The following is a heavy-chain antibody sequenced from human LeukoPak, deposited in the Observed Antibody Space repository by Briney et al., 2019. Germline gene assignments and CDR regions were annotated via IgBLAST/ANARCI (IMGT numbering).Heavy chain of an antibody. CDR1: GFTFHNYA. CDR2: VSGTGTST. CDR3: ARGGLGDY. D-gene: IGHD7-27*01. J-gene: IGHJ4*02. Sequence: PGGSLRLSCKASGFTFHNYAMTWVRQAPGKGLDWVSTVSGTGTSTFYANSVKVRATISRDNSKNMLYLQMNSLRAEDTAVYYCARGGLGDYWGQGTLVTVSS. V-gene: IGHV3-23*01.